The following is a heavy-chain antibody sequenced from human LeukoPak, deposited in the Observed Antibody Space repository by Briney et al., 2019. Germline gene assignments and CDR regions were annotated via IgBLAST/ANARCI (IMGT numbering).Heavy chain of an antibody. CDR3: ARDVGSSLHS. CDR2: ISSDGTST. V-gene: IGHV3-74*01. CDR1: GFTFGSSY. D-gene: IGHD2-2*01. Sequence: GGSLRLSCAASGFTFGSSYMHWVRQDPGKGLVWVSCISSDGTSTNYAASVKGRFTISRDNPKNTVYLQMNSLRAEDTAVYYCARDVGSSLHSWGQGTLVIVSS. J-gene: IGHJ4*02.